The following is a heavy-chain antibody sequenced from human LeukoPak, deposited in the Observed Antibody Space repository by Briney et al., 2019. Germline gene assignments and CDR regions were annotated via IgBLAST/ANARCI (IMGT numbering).Heavy chain of an antibody. CDR3: ARAHPMVRGVIDY. CDR1: GYTFTSYY. CDR2: INPSGGST. V-gene: IGHV1-46*01. J-gene: IGHJ4*02. D-gene: IGHD3-10*01. Sequence: ASVKVSCKASGYTFTSYYMHWVRQAPGQGLKWMGIINPSGGSTSYAQKFQGRITMTRDTSTSTVYMELSSLRSEDTAVYYCARAHPMVRGVIDYWGQGTLVTVSS.